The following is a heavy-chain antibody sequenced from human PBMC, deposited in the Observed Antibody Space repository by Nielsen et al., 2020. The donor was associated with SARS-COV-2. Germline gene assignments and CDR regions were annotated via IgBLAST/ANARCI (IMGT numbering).Heavy chain of an antibody. CDR1: GGAFNNNA. J-gene: IGHJ6*02. CDR3: AGIAVAGIDPLDYYYGLDV. CDR2: IIPFFGTT. V-gene: IGHV1-69*06. Sequence: SVKVSCKASGGAFNNNAINWVRQAPGQGLEWMGGIIPFFGTTNYARKFQGRVTITADKSTSTVYMEVSSLIFDDTAVYFCAGIAVAGIDPLDYYYGLDVWGQGTTVTVSS. D-gene: IGHD6-19*01.